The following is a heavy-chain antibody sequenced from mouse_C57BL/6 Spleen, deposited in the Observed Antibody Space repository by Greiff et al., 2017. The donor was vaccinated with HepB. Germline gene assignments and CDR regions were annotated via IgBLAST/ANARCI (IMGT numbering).Heavy chain of an antibody. Sequence: DVKLVESGPGLAKPSQTLSLTCSVTGYSITSDYWNWIRKFPGNKLEYMGYISYSGSTYYNPSLKSRISITRDTSKNQYYLQLNSVTTEDTATYYCATTAASSSYFDVWGTGTTVTVSS. D-gene: IGHD1-1*01. CDR3: ATTAASSSYFDV. J-gene: IGHJ1*03. CDR1: GYSITSDY. CDR2: ISYSGST. V-gene: IGHV3-8*01.